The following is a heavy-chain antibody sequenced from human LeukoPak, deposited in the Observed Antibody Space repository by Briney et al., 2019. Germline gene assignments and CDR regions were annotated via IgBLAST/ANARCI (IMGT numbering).Heavy chain of an antibody. D-gene: IGHD6-6*01. CDR1: GGSISSGSYY. Sequence: KPSQTLSLTCTVSGGSISSGSYYWSWIRQPAGKGLEWIGRIYTSGSTNYNPSLKSRVTISVDTSKNQFSLKLSSVTAADTAVYYCARDSWGVAARLDYYYYYMDVWGEGTTVTVSS. V-gene: IGHV4-61*02. J-gene: IGHJ6*03. CDR2: IYTSGST. CDR3: ARDSWGVAARLDYYYYYMDV.